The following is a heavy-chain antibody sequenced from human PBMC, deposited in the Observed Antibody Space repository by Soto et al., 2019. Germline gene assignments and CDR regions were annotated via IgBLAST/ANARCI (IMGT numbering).Heavy chain of an antibody. V-gene: IGHV3-74*01. D-gene: IGHD2-2*01. CDR1: GVNFSRYW. J-gene: IGHJ6*02. CDR3: ARDLSSCSSARCYSYYYGMDV. CDR2: INSDGSRT. Sequence: GGSIILSCSASGVNFSRYWTHWVSQVQGRGLVWVSHINSDGSRTTYADSVKGRFTISRDNAKNTLYLQMNSLRAEDTAVYYCARDLSSCSSARCYSYYYGMDVWGQGTTVTVSS.